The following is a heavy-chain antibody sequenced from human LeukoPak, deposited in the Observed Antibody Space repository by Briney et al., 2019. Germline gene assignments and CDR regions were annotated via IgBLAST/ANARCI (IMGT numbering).Heavy chain of an antibody. D-gene: IGHD6-19*01. V-gene: IGHV4-59*08. J-gene: IGHJ4*02. CDR3: ATESTYSSGRYDY. CDR2: IYYSGST. CDR1: GGSISSYY. Sequence: SETLSLTCTVSGGSISSYYWSWIRQPPGKGLEWIGYIYYSGSTNYNPSLKSRVTISVDTSKNQFSLKLSSVTAADTAVYYCATESTYSSGRYDYWGQGTLVTVSS.